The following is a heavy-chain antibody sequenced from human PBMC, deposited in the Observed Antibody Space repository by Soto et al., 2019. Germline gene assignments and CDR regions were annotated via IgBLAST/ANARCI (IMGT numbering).Heavy chain of an antibody. CDR2: ISSSSSTI. Sequence: GGSLRLSCAASGFTFSSYSMNWVRQAPGKGLEWVSYISSSSSTIYYADSVKGRFTISRDNAKNSLYLQMNSLRDEDTAVYYCARGSVVRGVYWFDPWGQGTLVTVSS. CDR1: GFTFSSYS. D-gene: IGHD3-10*01. CDR3: ARGSVVRGVYWFDP. V-gene: IGHV3-48*02. J-gene: IGHJ5*02.